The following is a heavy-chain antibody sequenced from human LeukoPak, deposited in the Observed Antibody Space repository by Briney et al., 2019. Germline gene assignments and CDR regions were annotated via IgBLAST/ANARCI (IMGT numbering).Heavy chain of an antibody. CDR3: AKSVETAVATNPYFDY. V-gene: IGHV3-23*01. J-gene: IGHJ4*02. CDR2: ISGSGVST. D-gene: IGHD4-23*01. Sequence: PGGSLRLSCAPSGFTFSDYATSWVRQALGKWLSWGSVISGSGVSTYNADSVKAQFTIHRDNSKNTLYMQINSLRAEDTAVYYCAKSVETAVATNPYFDYWGQGTLVTVSS. CDR1: GFTFSDYA.